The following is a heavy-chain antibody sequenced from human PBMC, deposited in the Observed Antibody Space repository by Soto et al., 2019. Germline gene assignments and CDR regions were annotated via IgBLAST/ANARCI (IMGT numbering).Heavy chain of an antibody. J-gene: IGHJ4*02. CDR1: GGSISSSSYY. Sequence: PSETLSLTCTVSGGSISSSSYYWGWIRQPPGKGLEWIGSIYYSGSTYYNPSLKSRVTISVDTSKNQFSLKLSSVTTADTAVYYCARQEVYSSGWYSVDIDYWGQGTLVTVSS. CDR2: IYYSGST. D-gene: IGHD6-19*01. V-gene: IGHV4-39*01. CDR3: ARQEVYSSGWYSVDIDY.